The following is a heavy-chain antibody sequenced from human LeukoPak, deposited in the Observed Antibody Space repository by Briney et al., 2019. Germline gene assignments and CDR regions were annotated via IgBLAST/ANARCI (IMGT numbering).Heavy chain of an antibody. D-gene: IGHD5-24*01. CDR2: IYYSGST. J-gene: IGHJ3*02. CDR3: ARATGDGYNSNDAFDI. Sequence: SETLSLTCTVSGGSISSGDYYWSWIRQPPGKGLEWIGYIYYSGSTYYNPSLKSRVTISVDTSKNQFSLKLSSVTAADTAVYYCARATGDGYNSNDAFDIWGQGTMVTVSS. CDR1: GGSISSGDYY. V-gene: IGHV4-30-4*02.